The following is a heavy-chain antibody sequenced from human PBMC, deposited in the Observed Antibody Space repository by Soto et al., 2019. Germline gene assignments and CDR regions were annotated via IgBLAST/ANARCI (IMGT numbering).Heavy chain of an antibody. CDR3: ARARWYDAFDA. J-gene: IGHJ3*01. Sequence: SETLSLTCAVSGFFISSGNYWGWIRKPPGKGLEWIGSIFHGGNTYYNPSLKSRVTISVDMSKNQFSLKLNSVTAADTAVYYCARARWYDAFDAWGQGTVVTVSS. CDR2: IFHGGNT. D-gene: IGHD2-15*01. V-gene: IGHV4-38-2*01. CDR1: GFFISSGNY.